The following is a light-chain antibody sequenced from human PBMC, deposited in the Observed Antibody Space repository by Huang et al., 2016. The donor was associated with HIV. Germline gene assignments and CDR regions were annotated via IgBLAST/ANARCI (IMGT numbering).Light chain of an antibody. CDR2: WAS. CDR1: QSLFYSSQNRND. Sequence: DIVMTQSPDSLAVSLGERATINCKSSQSLFYSSQNRNDLAWYQQNPGQPHKRLIYWASTRESGVPDRFSGSGSGTDFTLTISCLQAEDVAVYYCQQDYSAPFTFGPGTKVEIK. J-gene: IGKJ3*01. CDR3: QQDYSAPFT. V-gene: IGKV4-1*01.